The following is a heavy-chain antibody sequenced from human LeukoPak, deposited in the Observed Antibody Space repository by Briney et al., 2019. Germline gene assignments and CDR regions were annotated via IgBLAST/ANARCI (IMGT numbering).Heavy chain of an antibody. J-gene: IGHJ4*02. D-gene: IGHD5-12*01. CDR3: ARDRGYTQDY. V-gene: IGHV3-74*01. Sequence: GGSLRLSCAASGVTFSTYWMHWVRQAPGKGLVWVSHIKTDGSSTTYADSVKGRFTISRDNAKNTLYLQMNSLRAEDTAVYYCARDRGYTQDYWGQGTLVTVSS. CDR1: GVTFSTYW. CDR2: IKTDGSST.